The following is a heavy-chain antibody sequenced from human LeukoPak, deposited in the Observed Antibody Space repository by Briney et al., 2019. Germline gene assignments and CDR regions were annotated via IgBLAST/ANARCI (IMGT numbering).Heavy chain of an antibody. CDR3: ARHYYDSSGLPSLFDY. J-gene: IGHJ4*02. CDR1: GYSFTTYW. Sequence: GESLKISCKGSGYSFTTYWIGWVRQMPGKGLEWMGIIYPGDSNPGYSPSFQGQVTISADKSINTAYLQWSSLKASDTAMYYCARHYYDSSGLPSLFDYWGQGALVTVSS. V-gene: IGHV5-51*01. CDR2: IYPGDSNP. D-gene: IGHD3-22*01.